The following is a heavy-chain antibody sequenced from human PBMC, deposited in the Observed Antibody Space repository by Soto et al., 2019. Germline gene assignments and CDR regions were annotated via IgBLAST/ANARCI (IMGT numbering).Heavy chain of an antibody. Sequence: GASVMVSCKASGGTFSSYAISWVRQAPGQGLEWMGGIIPNSGGTNYAQKFQGRVTMTRDTSISTAYMELSRLRSDDTAVYYCARDKGEQQLVLWFDPWGRGTLVTVSS. CDR3: ARDKGEQQLVLWFDP. CDR1: GGTFSSYA. V-gene: IGHV1-2*02. CDR2: IIPNSGGT. J-gene: IGHJ5*02. D-gene: IGHD6-13*01.